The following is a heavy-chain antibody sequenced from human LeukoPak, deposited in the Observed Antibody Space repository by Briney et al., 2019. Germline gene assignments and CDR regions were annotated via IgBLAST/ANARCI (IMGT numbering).Heavy chain of an antibody. CDR1: GYTFTAYY. Sequence: ASVKVSCKASGYTFTAYYIHWVRQPPGQGLKWMGWINPNSGVADYAQKFQGRVTMTRDTSIRTAYMEVSRLRSDDTAVYYCATDPGYNAYDVSGWFDPWGQGTLVTVSS. CDR3: ATDPGYNAYDVSGWFDP. D-gene: IGHD5-12*01. V-gene: IGHV1-2*02. CDR2: INPNSGVA. J-gene: IGHJ5*02.